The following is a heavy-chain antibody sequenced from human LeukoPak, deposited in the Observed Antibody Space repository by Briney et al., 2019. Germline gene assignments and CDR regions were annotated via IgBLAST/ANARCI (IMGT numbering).Heavy chain of an antibody. D-gene: IGHD4-23*01. J-gene: IGHJ4*02. CDR3: ARGLTVVTPPDY. CDR1: GGSISSGSYY. CDR2: IYTSGSN. Sequence: PSQTLSLTCTVSGGSISSGSYYWSWIRQPAGKGLEWIGRIYTSGSNNYNPSLKSRVTISVDTSKNQFSLKLSSVTAADTAVYYCARGLTVVTPPDYWGQGTLVTVSS. V-gene: IGHV4-61*02.